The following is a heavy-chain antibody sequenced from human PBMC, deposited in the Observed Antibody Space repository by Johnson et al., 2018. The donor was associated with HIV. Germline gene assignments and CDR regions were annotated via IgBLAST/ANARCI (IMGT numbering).Heavy chain of an antibody. CDR3: ARALGYYDFWSGYYHDAFDI. CDR1: GFTFSSYA. J-gene: IGHJ3*02. Sequence: VQLVESGGGLVQPGGSLRLSCAASGFTFSSYAMHWVRQAPGKGLEYVSAISSNGGSTYYANSVKGRFTISRDNSKNPLYLQMGSLRAEEMAVYYCARALGYYDFWSGYYHDAFDIWGQGTMVTVSS. D-gene: IGHD3-3*01. V-gene: IGHV3-64*01. CDR2: ISSNGGST.